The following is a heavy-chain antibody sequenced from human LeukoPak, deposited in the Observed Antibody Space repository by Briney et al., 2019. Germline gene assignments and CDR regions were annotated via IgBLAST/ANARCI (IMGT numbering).Heavy chain of an antibody. CDR2: ISGSGGST. CDR1: GFTFSSYA. CDR3: AKGTYRGDYLNDY. D-gene: IGHD3-10*01. V-gene: IGHV3-23*01. Sequence: PGGSLRLSCAASGFTFSSYAMSWVRQAPGKGLEWVSAISGSGGSTYYADSVKGRFTISRDNSKSTLYLQMNSLRAEDTAVYYCAKGTYRGDYLNDYWGQGTLVTVSS. J-gene: IGHJ4*02.